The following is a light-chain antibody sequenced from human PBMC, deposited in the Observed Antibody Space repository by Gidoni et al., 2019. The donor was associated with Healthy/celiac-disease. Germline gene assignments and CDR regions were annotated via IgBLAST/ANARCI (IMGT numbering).Light chain of an antibody. CDR1: SSNIGSNT. CDR3: AAWDDSLYGWV. V-gene: IGLV1-44*01. Sequence: QSVLTQPPSASRAPGQRVTISCSGSSSNIGSNTVNWYQQLPGTAPKRLIYTNNQRPSGVPDRFSGSKSGTSASLAISGLQSEDEADYYCAAWDDSLYGWVFGGGTKLTVL. J-gene: IGLJ3*02. CDR2: TNN.